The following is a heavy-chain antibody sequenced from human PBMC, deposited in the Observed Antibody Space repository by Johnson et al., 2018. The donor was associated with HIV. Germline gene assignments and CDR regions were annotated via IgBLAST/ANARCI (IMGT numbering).Heavy chain of an antibody. CDR3: AKDLGERECEEWASDYYDFGRDLPCLDPRGVVGTSDI. D-gene: IGHD3-3*01. J-gene: IGHJ3*02. Sequence: VQLVESGGGLVQPGGSLRLSCVAPGFTVSSNFMSWVRQAPGKGLEWVSVIYSGGSTYYADSVKGRFTISRDNSKNTLYLQMNSLRTEDTAVYYCAKDLGERECEEWASDYYDFGRDLPCLDPRGVVGTSDIWGQGTMVTVSS. V-gene: IGHV3-66*01. CDR2: IYSGGST. CDR1: GFTVSSNF.